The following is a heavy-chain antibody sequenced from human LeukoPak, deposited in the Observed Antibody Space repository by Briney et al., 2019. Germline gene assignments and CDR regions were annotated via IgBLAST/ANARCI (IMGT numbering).Heavy chain of an antibody. J-gene: IGHJ4*02. Sequence: ASVKVSCKASGYTFTGYYMHWVRQAPGQGLEWMGWINPNSGGTNYAQKFQGRVTMTRDTSISTAYMGLSRLRSDDTAVYYCARDFRRRWLQINPYYFDYWGQGTLVTVSS. V-gene: IGHV1-2*02. CDR1: GYTFTGYY. D-gene: IGHD5-12*01. CDR3: ARDFRRRWLQINPYYFDY. CDR2: INPNSGGT.